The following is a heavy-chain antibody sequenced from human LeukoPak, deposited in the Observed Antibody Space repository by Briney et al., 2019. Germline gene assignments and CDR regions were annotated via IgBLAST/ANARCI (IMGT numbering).Heavy chain of an antibody. CDR3: ARDLFDDYSLDY. D-gene: IGHD3-16*01. J-gene: IGHJ4*02. CDR2: ISSSSII. CDR1: GXTFSSYS. V-gene: IGHV3-21*01. Sequence: KPGGSLRLSCAASGXTFSSYSMNWVRQAPGKGLEWVSSISSSSIIYYADSVKGRFTISRDNAKNSLYLQMNSLRAEDTAVYYCARDLFDDYSLDYWGQGTLVTVSS.